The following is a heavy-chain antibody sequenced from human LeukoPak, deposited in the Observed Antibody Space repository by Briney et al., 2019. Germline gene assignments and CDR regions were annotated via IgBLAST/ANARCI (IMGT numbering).Heavy chain of an antibody. CDR1: GFTVSSNY. V-gene: IGHV3-66*01. CDR3: ASTFYGDSPPY. CDR2: IYSGGST. Sequence: QPGGSLRLSCAASGFTVSSNYMGWVRQAPGKGLEWVSVIYSGGSTYYADSVKGRFTISRDNSKNTLYLQMNSLRAEDTAVYYCASTFYGDSPPYWGQGTLVTVSS. D-gene: IGHD4-17*01. J-gene: IGHJ4*02.